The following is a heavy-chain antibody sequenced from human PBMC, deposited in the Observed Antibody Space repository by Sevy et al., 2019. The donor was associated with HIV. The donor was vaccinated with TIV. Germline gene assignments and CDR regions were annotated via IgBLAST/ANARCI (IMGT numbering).Heavy chain of an antibody. D-gene: IGHD1-26*01. Sequence: SETLSLTCTVSGGSISSGDYYWSWIRQPPGKGLEGIGYIYYSGSTYYNPSLKSRVTISVDTSKNQFSLKLSSVTAADTAVYYCARGLDSGSYYPFDYWGQGTLVTVSS. J-gene: IGHJ4*02. V-gene: IGHV4-30-4*01. CDR2: IYYSGST. CDR3: ARGLDSGSYYPFDY. CDR1: GGSISSGDYY.